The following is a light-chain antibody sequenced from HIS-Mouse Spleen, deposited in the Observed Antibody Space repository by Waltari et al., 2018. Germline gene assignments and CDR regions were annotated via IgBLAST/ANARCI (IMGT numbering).Light chain of an antibody. J-gene: IGLJ2*01. CDR1: KLGDKY. V-gene: IGLV3-1*01. CDR3: QAWDSSTVV. CDR2: QHS. Sequence: SYELTQPPSVSVSPGQTASITCSGDKLGDKYACWYQQKPGQSPVLDIYQHSKGPSGIPGRFSGSNSGNTATLTISGTQAMDEADYYCQAWDSSTVVFGGGTKLTVL.